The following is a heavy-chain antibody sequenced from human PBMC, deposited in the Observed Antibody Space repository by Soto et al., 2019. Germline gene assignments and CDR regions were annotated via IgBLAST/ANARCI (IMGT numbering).Heavy chain of an antibody. CDR2: ISASNGNR. CDR1: GYTFFNYG. V-gene: IGHV1-18*01. Sequence: QVPLVQAGAEVKKPGASVKVSCKASGYTFFNYGISWVRQAPGHGLEWMGWISASNGNRNYAGKFQGRATMTTETSTSTAYMELRSLRSDDTAVYYCARDGITLAGSFDYWSQGTLVTVSS. D-gene: IGHD6-19*01. CDR3: ARDGITLAGSFDY. J-gene: IGHJ4*02.